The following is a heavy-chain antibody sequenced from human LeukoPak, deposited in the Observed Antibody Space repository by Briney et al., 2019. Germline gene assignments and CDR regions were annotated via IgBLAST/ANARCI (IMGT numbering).Heavy chain of an antibody. Sequence: SVKVSCKASGGTFSSYTISWVRQAPGQGLEWMGGIIPLLSTANYAQKFQGRVTITTDESTSTAYMELSSLRSEDTAVYYCARGPGDFYDTGGYYYVPDCWGQGTLVTVSS. CDR2: IIPLLSTA. CDR1: GGTFSSYT. V-gene: IGHV1-69*16. J-gene: IGHJ4*02. CDR3: ARGPGDFYDTGGYYYVPDC. D-gene: IGHD3-22*01.